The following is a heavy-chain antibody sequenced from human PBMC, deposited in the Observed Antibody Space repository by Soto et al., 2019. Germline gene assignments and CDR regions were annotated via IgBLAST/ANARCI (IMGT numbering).Heavy chain of an antibody. J-gene: IGHJ4*02. V-gene: IGHV3-11*01. CDR1: GFTFSDYF. Sequence: PGGSLRLSCVGSGFTFSDYFMGWVRQAPGKGLEWVSYLNSRGASIQYADFVKGRFTISRDNSKKSLYLEMSRLRAEDSATYYYVRTLMSWRNCYFCTWGQG. CDR2: LNSRGASI. CDR3: VRTLMSWRNCYFCT. D-gene: IGHD2-15*01.